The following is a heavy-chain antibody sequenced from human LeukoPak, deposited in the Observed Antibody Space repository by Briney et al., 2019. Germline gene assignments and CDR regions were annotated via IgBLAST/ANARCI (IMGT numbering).Heavy chain of an antibody. V-gene: IGHV4-61*02. CDR3: ARGVIIINWFDS. CDR2: VYLRGTT. J-gene: IGHJ5*01. Sequence: SETLSLTCTVSGGSVSSDSYHWNWIRQPAGKPLEWIGRVYLRGTTNYTPSLKSRVSISVDTSKNQFSLNLNSVTAADTAVYYCARGVIIINWFDSWGQGTRVTVSS. D-gene: IGHD3-3*01. CDR1: GGSVSSDSYH.